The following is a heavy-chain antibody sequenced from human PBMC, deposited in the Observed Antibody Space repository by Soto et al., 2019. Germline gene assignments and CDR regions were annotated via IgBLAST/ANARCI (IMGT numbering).Heavy chain of an antibody. Sequence: EVQLLESGGGLIQPGGSLRLTCAASGFTFSSYAMSWVRQAPGKGLEWVSAISGSGGSTYYTDSVKGRFTISRDNSKNTLYLQMNSLRAEDTALYYCTIAVADSWGSFQHWGQGTLVTVSS. D-gene: IGHD6-19*01. CDR3: TIAVADSWGSFQH. CDR2: ISGSGGST. V-gene: IGHV3-23*01. J-gene: IGHJ1*01. CDR1: GFTFSSYA.